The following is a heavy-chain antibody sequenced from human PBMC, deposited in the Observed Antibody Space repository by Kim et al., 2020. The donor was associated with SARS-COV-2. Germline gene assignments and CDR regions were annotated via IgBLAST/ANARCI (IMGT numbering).Heavy chain of an antibody. V-gene: IGHV1-69*06. J-gene: IGHJ6*02. CDR1: GGTFSSYA. Sequence: SVKVSCKASGGTFSSYAISWVRQAPGQGLEWMGGIIPIFGTANYAQKFQGRVTITADKSTSTAYMELSSLRSEDTAVYYAVWGMVRGVILYGMDVWGRGTTVTVSS. D-gene: IGHD3-10*01. CDR3: VWGMVRGVILYGMDV. CDR2: IIPIFGTA.